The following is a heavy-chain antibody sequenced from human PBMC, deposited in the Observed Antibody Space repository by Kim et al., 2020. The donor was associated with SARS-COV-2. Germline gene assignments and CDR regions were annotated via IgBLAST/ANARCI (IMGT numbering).Heavy chain of an antibody. Sequence: ASVKVSCKASGYTFTTSYIHWMRQAPGQRLEYMGWIDPNGGGTNYAQMFQGRVTMTRDTPVSTAYMELSSLTSDDTAVYYCARGGGYNGIDPWGQGTLVTVSS. V-gene: IGHV1-2*02. CDR3: ARGGGYNGIDP. J-gene: IGHJ5*02. D-gene: IGHD1-1*01. CDR2: IDPNGGGT. CDR1: GYTFTTSY.